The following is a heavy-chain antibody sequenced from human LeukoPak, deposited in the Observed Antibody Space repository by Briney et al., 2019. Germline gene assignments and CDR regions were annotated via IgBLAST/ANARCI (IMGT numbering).Heavy chain of an antibody. D-gene: IGHD5-18*01. J-gene: IGHJ4*02. CDR1: GGSISSSSYY. Sequence: SETLSLTCTVSGGSISSSSYYWGWIRQPPGKGLEWIGNIYYSGSTYYNPSLKSRVTISVDTSKNQFSLKLSSVTAADTAVYYCARRVGTAMVTKLFDYWGQGTLVTVSS. V-gene: IGHV4-39*01. CDR2: IYYSGST. CDR3: ARRVGTAMVTKLFDY.